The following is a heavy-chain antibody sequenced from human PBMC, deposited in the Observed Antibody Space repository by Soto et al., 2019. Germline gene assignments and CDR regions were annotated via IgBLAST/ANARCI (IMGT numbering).Heavy chain of an antibody. CDR2: IIPIFGTA. Sequence: SVKVSCKASGGTFSSYAISWVRQAPGQGLEWMGVIIPIFGTANYAQKFQGRVTITADESTRTAYRELGSLRSEDTAVYYCARLRGIAAAGPLGMDVWGQGTTVTVS. CDR3: ARLRGIAAAGPLGMDV. J-gene: IGHJ6*02. D-gene: IGHD6-13*01. V-gene: IGHV1-69*13. CDR1: GGTFSSYA.